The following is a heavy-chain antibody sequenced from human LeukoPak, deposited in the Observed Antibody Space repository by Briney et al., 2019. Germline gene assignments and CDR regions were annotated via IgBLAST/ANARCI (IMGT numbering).Heavy chain of an antibody. V-gene: IGHV3-23*01. D-gene: IGHD2-2*01. Sequence: GGSLRLSCAASGFTFSSDSMTWLRQPPGKGLEWVSTISGSGVSTFYADPVKGRFTISRDNSKNTLYLRMNSLSAEDTAVYYCAKDSFSTEWGQGTLVTVSS. CDR1: GFTFSSDS. J-gene: IGHJ4*02. CDR3: AKDSFSTE. CDR2: ISGSGVST.